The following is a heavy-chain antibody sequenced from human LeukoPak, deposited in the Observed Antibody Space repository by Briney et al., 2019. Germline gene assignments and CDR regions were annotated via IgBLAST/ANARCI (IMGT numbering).Heavy chain of an antibody. J-gene: IGHJ3*02. Sequence: SVKVSCKASGGTFSSYAISWVRQAPGQGLEWMGRIIPILGIANYAQKFQGRVTITADKSTSTAYMELSSLRSEDTAVYYCARDLITMVRGGAFDIWGQGTMVTVSS. D-gene: IGHD3-10*01. CDR3: ARDLITMVRGGAFDI. CDR1: GGTFSSYA. V-gene: IGHV1-69*04. CDR2: IIPILGIA.